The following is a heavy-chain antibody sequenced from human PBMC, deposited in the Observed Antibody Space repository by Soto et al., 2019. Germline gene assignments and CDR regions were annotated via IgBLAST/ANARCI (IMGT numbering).Heavy chain of an antibody. D-gene: IGHD3-9*01. V-gene: IGHV5-51*01. J-gene: IGHJ4*02. CDR2: IYPGDSDT. CDR1: GYSFTSYW. CDR3: ARPLYYDILTGYPTEYYFDY. Sequence: ESLKISCKGSGYSFTSYWIGWVRQMPGKGLEWMGIIYPGDSDTRYSPSFQGQVTISADKSISTAYLQWSSLKASDTAMYYCARPLYYDILTGYPTEYYFDYWGQGTLVTVSS.